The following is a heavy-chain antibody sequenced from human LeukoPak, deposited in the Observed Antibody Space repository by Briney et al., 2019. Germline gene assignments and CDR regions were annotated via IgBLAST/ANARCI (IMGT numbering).Heavy chain of an antibody. CDR1: GGSFSNYY. J-gene: IGHJ6*03. CDR2: INDNGRI. Sequence: SETLSLTCAVYGGSFSNYYWSWIRQSPGRGLEWIGEINDNGRINYNPSLMTRVTISIDTSKKQFSLTVNFVTAADTAVYYCARRWNYGTNYYMDVWDKGTTVTVSS. D-gene: IGHD1-7*01. V-gene: IGHV4-34*01. CDR3: ARRWNYGTNYYMDV.